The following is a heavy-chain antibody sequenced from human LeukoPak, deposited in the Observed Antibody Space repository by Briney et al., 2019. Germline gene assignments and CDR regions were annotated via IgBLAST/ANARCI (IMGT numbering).Heavy chain of an antibody. CDR1: GFTFNTYA. CDR2: ISGSGGST. J-gene: IGHJ4*02. Sequence: GGSLRLSCAASGFTFNTYAMSWVRQAPGKGLEWVSAISGSGGSTYYADSVKGRFTISRDNSKNTLYLQMNSLRAEDTAVYYCARSGYSSSPIPKNDFWGQGTLVTVSS. V-gene: IGHV3-23*01. CDR3: ARSGYSSSPIPKNDF. D-gene: IGHD6-13*01.